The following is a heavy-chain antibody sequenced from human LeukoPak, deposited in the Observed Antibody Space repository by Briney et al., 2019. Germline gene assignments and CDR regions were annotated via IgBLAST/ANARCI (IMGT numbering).Heavy chain of an antibody. CDR3: ARDRTDIVATSHFDY. Sequence: SETLSLTCAVYGGSFSGYYWSWIRQPPGKGLEWIGEINHSGSTNYNPSLKGRVTISMDTSKNQFSLNLSSVTAADTAVYYCARDRTDIVATSHFDYWGQGTLVTVSS. CDR1: GGSFSGYY. D-gene: IGHD5-12*01. CDR2: INHSGST. J-gene: IGHJ4*02. V-gene: IGHV4-34*01.